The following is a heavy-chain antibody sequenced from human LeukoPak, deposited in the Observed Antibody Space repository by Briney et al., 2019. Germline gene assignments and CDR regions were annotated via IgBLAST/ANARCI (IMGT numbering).Heavy chain of an antibody. Sequence: SVKVSCKASGGTFSSYAISWVRQAPGQGLEWMGGIIPIFGTASYAQKFQGRVTITADESTSTAYMELSSLRSEDTAVYYCARAVHYYYDSSGYRPYYFDYWGQGTLVTVSS. V-gene: IGHV1-69*13. CDR3: ARAVHYYYDSSGYRPYYFDY. J-gene: IGHJ4*02. CDR1: GGTFSSYA. D-gene: IGHD3-22*01. CDR2: IIPIFGTA.